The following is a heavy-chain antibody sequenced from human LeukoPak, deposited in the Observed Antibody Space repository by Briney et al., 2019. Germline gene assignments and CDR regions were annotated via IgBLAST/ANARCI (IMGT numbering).Heavy chain of an antibody. CDR1: GFTFSSYA. V-gene: IGHV3-23*01. CDR3: ATPPAVTTINF. CDR2: ISGSGGNT. Sequence: GGSLRLSCAASGFTFSSYAMNWARQAPGKGLEWVSSISGSGGNTYYADSVKGRFTISRDNSKNTLYLQMNSLRVEDTAVYYCATPPAVTTINFWGQGTLVTVSS. J-gene: IGHJ4*02. D-gene: IGHD4-11*01.